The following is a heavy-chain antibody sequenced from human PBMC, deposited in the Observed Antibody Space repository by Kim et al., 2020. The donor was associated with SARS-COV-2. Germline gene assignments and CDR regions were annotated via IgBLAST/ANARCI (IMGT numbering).Heavy chain of an antibody. CDR2: IYYSGST. V-gene: IGHV4-59*01. J-gene: IGHJ3*02. CDR1: GGSISSYY. CDR3: ARALATGSFTYYYDSSPPFDAFDI. Sequence: SETLSLTCTVSGGSISSYYWSWIRQPPGKGLEWIGYIYYSGSTNYNPSLKSRVTISVDTSKNQFSLKLSSVTAADTAVYYCARALATGSFTYYYDSSPPFDAFDIWGQGTMVTVSS. D-gene: IGHD3-22*01.